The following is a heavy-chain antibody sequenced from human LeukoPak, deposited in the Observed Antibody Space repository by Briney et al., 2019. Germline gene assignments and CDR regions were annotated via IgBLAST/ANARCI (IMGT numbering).Heavy chain of an antibody. CDR2: IYPGDSDT. Sequence: GESLKISCKGSGYSFTSYWIGWVRQMPGKGLEWMGIIYPGDSDTRYSPSFQGQVTISADKSISTAYLQWSSLKASDTAMYYCARHRGDFWSGQKEFDYWGQGTLVTVSS. CDR1: GYSFTSYW. CDR3: ARHRGDFWSGQKEFDY. J-gene: IGHJ4*02. D-gene: IGHD3-3*01. V-gene: IGHV5-51*01.